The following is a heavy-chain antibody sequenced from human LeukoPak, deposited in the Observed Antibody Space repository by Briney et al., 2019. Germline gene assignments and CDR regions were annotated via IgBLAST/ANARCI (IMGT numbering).Heavy chain of an antibody. CDR2: VSYSGST. CDR3: ARVLNSFDY. V-gene: IGHV4-59*01. J-gene: IGHJ4*02. CDR1: GGSISSNY. D-gene: IGHD2-8*01. Sequence: PSETLSLTCTVSGGSISSNYWSWIRQPPGKGLEWIGYVSYSGSTNYNPSLKSRVTISVDTSKNQFSLKLSSVTAADTAVYYCARVLNSFDYWGQGTLVTVSS.